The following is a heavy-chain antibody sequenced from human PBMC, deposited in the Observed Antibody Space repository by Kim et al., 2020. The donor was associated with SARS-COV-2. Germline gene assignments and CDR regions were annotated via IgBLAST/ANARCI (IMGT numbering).Heavy chain of an antibody. CDR3: ARDPRWSFFDY. Sequence: GGSLRLSCAASGFTFSSYAMHWVRQAPGKGLEWVAVISYDGSNKYYADSVKGRFTISRDNSKNTLYLQMNSLRAEETAVYYCARDPRWSFFDYWGQGTLVTVSS. V-gene: IGHV3-30*04. CDR1: GFTFSSYA. CDR2: ISYDGSNK. D-gene: IGHD2-15*01. J-gene: IGHJ4*02.